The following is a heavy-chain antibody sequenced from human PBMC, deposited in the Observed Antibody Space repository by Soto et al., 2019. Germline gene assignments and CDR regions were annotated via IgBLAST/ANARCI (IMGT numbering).Heavy chain of an antibody. Sequence: QVQLVQSGAEVKKPGASVKVSCKASGYTFTSYGFSWVRQAPGQGLEWMGWINGYTGNTHYAQKFQGRVTMTTDTHTRPRDKETWSLVSGDMAVYHCTRSRVTGKVLMVVWAKGTRATFS. CDR2: INGYTGNT. CDR1: GYTFTSYG. CDR3: TRSRVTGKVLMVV. V-gene: IGHV1-18*03. J-gene: IGHJ6*04.